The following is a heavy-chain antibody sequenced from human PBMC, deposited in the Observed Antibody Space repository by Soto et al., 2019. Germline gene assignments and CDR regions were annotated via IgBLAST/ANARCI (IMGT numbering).Heavy chain of an antibody. J-gene: IGHJ4*02. CDR3: ARDGDGSGRHYEY. D-gene: IGHD3-10*01. Sequence: EVQLVESGGGLVKPGGSLRLSCTASGFTFKNGWMSWVRQAPGRGLEWVGRIKSRIAGGTTDYSAPVQGRFTISRDDSKDTLFLQMDSLKTEDTAVYYCARDGDGSGRHYEYWGQGTLVTVSS. CDR2: IKSRIAGGTT. V-gene: IGHV3-15*01. CDR1: GFTFKNGW.